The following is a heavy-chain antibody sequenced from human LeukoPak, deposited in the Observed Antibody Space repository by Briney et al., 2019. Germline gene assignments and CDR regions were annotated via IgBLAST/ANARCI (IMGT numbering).Heavy chain of an antibody. J-gene: IGHJ4*02. D-gene: IGHD2-21*01. CDR3: AKDRSLVVVIAILFDY. CDR1: GFTFSSYA. CDR2: ISGSGGST. V-gene: IGHV3-23*01. Sequence: GGSLRLSCAASGFTFSSYAMSWVRQAPGEGLEWVSAISGSGGSTYYADSVKGRFTISRDNSKNTLYLQMNSLRAEDTAVYYCAKDRSLVVVIAILFDYWGQGTLVTASS.